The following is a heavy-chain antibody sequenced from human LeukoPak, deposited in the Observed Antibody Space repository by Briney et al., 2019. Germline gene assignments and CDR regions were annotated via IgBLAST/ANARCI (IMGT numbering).Heavy chain of an antibody. Sequence: SETLSLTCTVSGGSISSSSYYWGWIRQPPGEGLEWIGSIYYSGSTYYNPSLKSRVTISVDTSKNQFSLKLSSVTAADTAVYYCARGKGSPRPHYYYMDVWGKGTTVTVSS. J-gene: IGHJ6*03. CDR2: IYYSGST. D-gene: IGHD6-6*01. CDR1: GGSISSSSYY. CDR3: ARGKGSPRPHYYYMDV. V-gene: IGHV4-39*01.